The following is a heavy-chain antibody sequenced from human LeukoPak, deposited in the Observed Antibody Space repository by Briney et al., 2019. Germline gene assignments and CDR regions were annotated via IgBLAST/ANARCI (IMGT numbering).Heavy chain of an antibody. CDR3: ARYLGPHSSSWGRYYYYYYGMDV. CDR2: INHSGST. D-gene: IGHD6-13*01. V-gene: IGHV4-34*01. J-gene: IGHJ6*02. Sequence: SETLSLTCAVYGGSFSGYYWSWIRQPPGKGLEWIGEINHSGSTNYNPSLESRVTISVDTSKNQFSLKLSSVTAADTAVYYCARYLGPHSSSWGRYYYYYYGMDVWGQGTTVTVSS. CDR1: GGSFSGYY.